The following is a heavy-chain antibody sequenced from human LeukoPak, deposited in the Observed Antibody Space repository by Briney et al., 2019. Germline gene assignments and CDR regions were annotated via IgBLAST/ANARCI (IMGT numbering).Heavy chain of an antibody. CDR3: AKLWEPD. Sequence: PGGSLGLSCAASGFTFDSYAMNWVRQPPGKGLEWVSTITTNGETTHYADSVKGRFTISRDNSKNTVYLQMNSLRVEDTAIYYCAKLWEPDWGQGSLVSVSS. D-gene: IGHD1-26*01. V-gene: IGHV3-23*01. CDR1: GFTFDSYA. J-gene: IGHJ4*02. CDR2: ITTNGETT.